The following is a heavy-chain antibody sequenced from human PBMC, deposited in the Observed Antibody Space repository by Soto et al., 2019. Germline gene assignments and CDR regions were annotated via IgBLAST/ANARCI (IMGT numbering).Heavy chain of an antibody. J-gene: IGHJ4*02. Sequence: ASVNVYCKASGYSFTSYGISWVRQAPRQGLEWMGWISAYNGNTNYAQKLQGRVTMTTDTSTSTAYLELRSLRSDDTAVYYCARVIGSIAARPCDYWGQGTLVPVSS. CDR1: GYSFTSYG. CDR3: ARVIGSIAARPCDY. D-gene: IGHD6-6*01. CDR2: ISAYNGNT. V-gene: IGHV1-18*01.